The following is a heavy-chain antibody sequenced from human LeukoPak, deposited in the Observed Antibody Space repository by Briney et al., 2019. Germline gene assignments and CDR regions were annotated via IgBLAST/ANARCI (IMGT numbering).Heavy chain of an antibody. CDR2: FDPEDGET. CDR3: ATDGRASLEWLFGLVY. D-gene: IGHD3-3*01. CDR1: GYTLTELS. Sequence: ASVKVSCKVSGYTLTELSMHWVRQAPGKGLEWMGGFDPEDGETIYAQKFQGRVTMTEDTSTDTAYMELSSLRSEDTAVYYCATDGRASLEWLFGLVYWGQGTLVTVSS. J-gene: IGHJ4*02. V-gene: IGHV1-24*01.